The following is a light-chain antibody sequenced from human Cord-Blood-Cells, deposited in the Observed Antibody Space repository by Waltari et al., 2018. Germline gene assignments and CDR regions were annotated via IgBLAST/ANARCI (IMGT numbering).Light chain of an antibody. CDR2: ELS. V-gene: IGLV2-8*01. CDR1: SSDVGGYNY. CDR3: SSYAGSNNYV. J-gene: IGLJ1*01. Sequence: QSALTQPPSASGSPGQSVTISCTGTSSDVGGYNYVSWYQQHPGKAPKLMIYELSKRPSGLPDRFSGSKSGNTASLTVSGLQAEDEADYYCSSYAGSNNYVFGTGTKVTVL.